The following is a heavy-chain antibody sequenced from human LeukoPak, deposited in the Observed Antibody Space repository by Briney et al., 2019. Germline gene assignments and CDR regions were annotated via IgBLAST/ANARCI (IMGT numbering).Heavy chain of an antibody. D-gene: IGHD5-18*01. J-gene: IGHJ4*02. Sequence: PSETLSLTCAVYGGSFSGYYWSWIRQPPGKGLEWIGEINHSGSTNYNPSLKSRVTISVDTSKNQFSLKLSSVTAADTAVYYCARIRGGSPKDTAFLDYWGQGTLVTVSS. CDR3: ARIRGGSPKDTAFLDY. CDR2: INHSGST. CDR1: GGSFSGYY. V-gene: IGHV4-34*01.